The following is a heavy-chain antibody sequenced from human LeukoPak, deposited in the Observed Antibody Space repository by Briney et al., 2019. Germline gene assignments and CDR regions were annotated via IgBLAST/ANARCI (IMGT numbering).Heavy chain of an antibody. Sequence: ASVKVSCKASGDTFSSYAISWVRQAPGQGLEWMGGIIPIFGTANYAQKFQGRVTITADESTSTAYMELSSLRSEDTAVYYCARVVTPEYYYYYYMDVWGKGTTVTISS. CDR1: GDTFSSYA. CDR2: IIPIFGTA. J-gene: IGHJ6*03. D-gene: IGHD4-23*01. V-gene: IGHV1-69*13. CDR3: ARVVTPEYYYYYYMDV.